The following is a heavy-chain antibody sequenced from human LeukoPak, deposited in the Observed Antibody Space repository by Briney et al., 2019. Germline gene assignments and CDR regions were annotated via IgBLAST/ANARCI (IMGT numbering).Heavy chain of an antibody. CDR2: ISYDGSNK. J-gene: IGHJ4*02. CDR1: GFTFSSYA. V-gene: IGHV3-30-3*01. Sequence: GRSLRLSCAASGFTFSSYAMHWVRQAPGKGLEWVAVISYDGSNKYYADSVKGRFTISRDNSKNTLYLQMNSLRAEDTAVYYCASVEWLLAPFVYWGQGTLVTVSS. CDR3: ASVEWLLAPFVY. D-gene: IGHD3-9*01.